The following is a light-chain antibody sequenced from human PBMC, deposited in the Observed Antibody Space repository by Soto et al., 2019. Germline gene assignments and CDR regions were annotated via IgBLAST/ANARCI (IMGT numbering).Light chain of an antibody. Sequence: QSALTQPASVSGSPGQSITISCTGTISDVGGYNYVSWYQHHPGKAPKLMIYEVSNRPSGVSNRFSGSKSGNTASLTISGLQAEDEADYYCSSYTSSTTHVVFGGGTQLTVL. CDR3: SSYTSSTTHVV. CDR1: ISDVGGYNY. J-gene: IGLJ2*01. CDR2: EVS. V-gene: IGLV2-14*01.